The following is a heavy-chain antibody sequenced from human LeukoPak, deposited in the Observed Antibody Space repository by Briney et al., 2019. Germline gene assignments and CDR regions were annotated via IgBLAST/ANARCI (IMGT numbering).Heavy chain of an antibody. D-gene: IGHD3-22*01. CDR2: LYYSRST. J-gene: IGHJ4*02. CDR3: ANILFDSSGQGGYFDY. CDR1: GVSISSYY. Sequence: SETLSLTCTVSGVSISSYYWSWIRQPPGKGLGWIGYLYYSRSTNDNPSLKSRVTISIDRSKNQFSLKLSSVTAADTAVYYCANILFDSSGQGGYFDYWGQGTLVTVSS. V-gene: IGHV4-59*01.